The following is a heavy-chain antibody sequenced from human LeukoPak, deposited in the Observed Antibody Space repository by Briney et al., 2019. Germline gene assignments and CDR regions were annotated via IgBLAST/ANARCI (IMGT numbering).Heavy chain of an antibody. CDR1: GYSINSGYY. CDR2: IFHSGTP. CDR3: AREPRIAVAGTVRVVGIDY. D-gene: IGHD6-19*01. V-gene: IGHV4-38-2*02. J-gene: IGHJ4*02. Sequence: TSETLSLTCTVSGYSINSGYYWGWIRQPPGKGLEWIGSIFHSGTPYYNPSLKSRVTISVDTSKNQFSLKLSSVTAADTAVYYCAREPRIAVAGTVRVVGIDYWGQGTLVTVSS.